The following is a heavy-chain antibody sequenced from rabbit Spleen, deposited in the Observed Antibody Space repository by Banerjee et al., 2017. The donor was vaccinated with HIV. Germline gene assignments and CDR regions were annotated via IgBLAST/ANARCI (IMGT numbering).Heavy chain of an antibody. Sequence: QSLEESGGALVKPGASLTLTCKASGFSFNSGYDMCWVRQAPGKGLEWIACIYADNSGDTYYASWAKGRFTISKTSSTTVTLQVTSLTAADTATYFCARDLVAVIGWNFNLWGPGTLVTVS. CDR1: GFSFNSGYD. CDR2: IYADNSGDT. V-gene: IGHV1S40*01. J-gene: IGHJ4*01. D-gene: IGHD1-1*01. CDR3: ARDLVAVIGWNFNL.